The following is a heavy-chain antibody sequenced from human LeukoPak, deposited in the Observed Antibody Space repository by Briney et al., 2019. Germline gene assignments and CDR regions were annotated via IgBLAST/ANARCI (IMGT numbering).Heavy chain of an antibody. D-gene: IGHD3-10*01. V-gene: IGHV3-23*01. J-gene: IGHJ5*02. CDR3: ARGIEDSRAQPVSQWLDP. CDR2: ISGNGIDT. CDR1: GFTFSSYG. Sequence: PGGSLRLSCAASGFTFSSYGMSWVRQAPGKGLEWVSSISGNGIDTYYADSVKGRFTISRDNSKNTLYLQMNSLRAEDTAVYYCARGIEDSRAQPVSQWLDPWGQGTLVTVSS.